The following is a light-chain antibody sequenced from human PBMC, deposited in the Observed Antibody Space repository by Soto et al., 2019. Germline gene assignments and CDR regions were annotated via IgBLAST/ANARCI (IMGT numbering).Light chain of an antibody. Sequence: QSVLTQPASVSGSPGQSITISCTGTSSDVGGYNYVSWYQQHAGKAPKLMIYEVSNRPSGVSNRCSGSKSGDTASLTISGLQAEDEADYYCSSYTTTNTLAVFGTGTKVTVL. V-gene: IGLV2-14*01. J-gene: IGLJ1*01. CDR1: SSDVGGYNY. CDR3: SSYTTTNTLAV. CDR2: EVS.